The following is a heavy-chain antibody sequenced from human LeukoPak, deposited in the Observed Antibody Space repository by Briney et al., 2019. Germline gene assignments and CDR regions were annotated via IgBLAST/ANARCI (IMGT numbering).Heavy chain of an antibody. J-gene: IGHJ4*02. D-gene: IGHD6-19*01. CDR2: IYYSGNT. V-gene: IGHV4-59*11. CDR1: GGSISSHY. CDR3: ARGSGWYYY. Sequence: SETLSLTCTISGGSISSHYWSWVRQPPGKGLEWIGYIYYSGNTNYNPSLKSRVTISVDTSKNQFSLNLTSVTAADTAVYYCARGSGWYYYWGQGTLVTVSS.